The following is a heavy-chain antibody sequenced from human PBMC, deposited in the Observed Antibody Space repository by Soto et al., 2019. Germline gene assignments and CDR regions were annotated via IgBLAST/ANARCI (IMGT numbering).Heavy chain of an antibody. CDR2: IYDSGST. Sequence: SETQSLSSPVSVSSFSYSYLSWIRQAPGKGLEWLGYIYDSGSTTYNPSVKSRVTMSVDTSKTQFSLDLGSVTAADTAVYYCARETYGDYVGYFDPWGQG. CDR1: VSSFSYSY. CDR3: ARETYGDYVGYFDP. D-gene: IGHD4-17*01. J-gene: IGHJ5*02. V-gene: IGHV4-59*12.